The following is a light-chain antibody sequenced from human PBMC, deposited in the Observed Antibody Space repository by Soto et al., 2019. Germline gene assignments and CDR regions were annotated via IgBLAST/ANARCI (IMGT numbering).Light chain of an antibody. V-gene: IGLV1-40*01. J-gene: IGLJ2*01. CDR3: QSYDSSLSGSVV. CDR1: SSNIGAGYD. CDR2: GNS. Sequence: QPVLTQPPSVSGAPGQRVTISCTGSSSNIGAGYDVHWYQQLPGTARKLLIYGNSNRPSGVPDRFSGSKSGTSASLAITGLQAEDEADYYCQSYDSSLSGSVVFGGGTKLTVL.